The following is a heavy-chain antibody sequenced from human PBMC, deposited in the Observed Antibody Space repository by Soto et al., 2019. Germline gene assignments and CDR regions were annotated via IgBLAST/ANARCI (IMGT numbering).Heavy chain of an antibody. V-gene: IGHV3-64D*06. CDR2: VSTSGRST. CDR1: GVMFIEST. CDR3: VKQAHGLDGVAFDY. J-gene: IGHJ4*02. D-gene: IGHD2-15*01. Sequence: VGSLRLSCSASGVMFIESTIYWVRQDPGKGLEAISAVSTSGRSTYYADSVKDRFTISRDNSKNTLFLQMGSLRPEDTAIYYCVKQAHGLDGVAFDYWGQGTHVNVSS.